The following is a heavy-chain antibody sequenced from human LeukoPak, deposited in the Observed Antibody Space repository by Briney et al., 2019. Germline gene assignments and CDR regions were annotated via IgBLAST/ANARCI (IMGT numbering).Heavy chain of an antibody. CDR2: ISSSSGST. Sequence: GGSLRLSCAASGFTSSNYAMSWVRQAPGKGLEWVSAISSSSGSTFYADSVKGRFTISRDNSKKTLYLQMNSLRAEDTAVYYCAKAAYGDYTPFDYWGQGTLVTVSS. D-gene: IGHD4-17*01. CDR3: AKAAYGDYTPFDY. V-gene: IGHV3-23*01. J-gene: IGHJ4*02. CDR1: GFTSSNYA.